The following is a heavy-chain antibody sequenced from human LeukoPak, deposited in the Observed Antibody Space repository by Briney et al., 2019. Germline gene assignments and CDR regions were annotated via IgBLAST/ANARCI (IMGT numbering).Heavy chain of an antibody. CDR2: IKSKTGGGTT. CDR3: ATYPVTTPYYFEY. CDR1: GFTFSSAR. D-gene: IGHD4-17*01. J-gene: IGHJ4*02. V-gene: IGHV3-15*07. Sequence: GGSLRLSCAASGFTFSSARMNWVRQAPGKGLEWVGRIKSKTGGGTTDYAAPVKGRFTISRDDSKNTLYLQMNSLKTEDTAVYYCATYPVTTPYYFEYWGQGTLVTVSS.